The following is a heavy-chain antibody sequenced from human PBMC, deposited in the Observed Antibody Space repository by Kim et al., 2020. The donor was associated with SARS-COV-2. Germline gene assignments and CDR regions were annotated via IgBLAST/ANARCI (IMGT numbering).Heavy chain of an antibody. CDR3: ARLPGRSGSWEFDY. V-gene: IGHV4-39*01. CDR2: IYYSGST. CDR1: GGSISSSSYY. Sequence: SETLSLTCTVSGGSISSSSYYWGWIRQPPGKGLEWIGSIYYSGSTYYNPSLKSRVTISVDTSKNQFSLKLSSVTAADTAVYYCARLPGRSGSWEFDYWGQGTLVTVSS. D-gene: IGHD3-10*01. J-gene: IGHJ4*02.